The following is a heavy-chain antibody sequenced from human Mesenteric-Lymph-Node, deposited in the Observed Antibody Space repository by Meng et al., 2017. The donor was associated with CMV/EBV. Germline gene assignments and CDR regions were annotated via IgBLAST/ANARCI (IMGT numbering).Heavy chain of an antibody. CDR2: INTTTGTP. CDR1: GYTFTSYT. Sequence: SCKASGYTFTSYTMNWLRQAPGQGLEWMGWINTTTGTPTYAQGFTGRLVFSLDTSVSTAYLQISSLKAEDTAVYYCARDHSGYDFDYWGQGTLVTVSS. CDR3: ARDHSGYDFDY. V-gene: IGHV7-4-1*02. J-gene: IGHJ4*02. D-gene: IGHD5-12*01.